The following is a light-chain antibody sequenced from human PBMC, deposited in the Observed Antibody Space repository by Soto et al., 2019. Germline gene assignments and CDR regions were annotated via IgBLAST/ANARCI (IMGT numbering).Light chain of an antibody. CDR1: QSVSSNY. J-gene: IGKJ3*01. CDR2: GAS. Sequence: EIVLTQSPGTLSLSPGERATLSCRASQSVSSNYLAWYQQKPGQGPRLLIYGASSRATGIPDRFSGSGSGKDFNLTIRRLEPEDFAVYYCQQYGSSPSFGPGTKVDIK. CDR3: QQYGSSPS. V-gene: IGKV3-20*01.